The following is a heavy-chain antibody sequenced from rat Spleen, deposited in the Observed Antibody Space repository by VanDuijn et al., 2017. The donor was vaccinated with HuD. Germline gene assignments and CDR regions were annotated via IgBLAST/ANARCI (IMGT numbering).Heavy chain of an antibody. Sequence: EVQLAESGGGLVQPGRSLKLSCAVSGFTFSNSYIAWVRQAPTKGLEWVASISIGVYHTYYRASVKGRFSISRYDAKSTLYLQMDSLRSEDTATYYCARRGNSVFWNFDFWGPGTMVSVSS. J-gene: IGHJ1*01. V-gene: IGHV5-25*01. CDR2: ISIGVYHT. CDR3: ARRGNSVFWNFDF. CDR1: GFTFSNSY. D-gene: IGHD4-4*01.